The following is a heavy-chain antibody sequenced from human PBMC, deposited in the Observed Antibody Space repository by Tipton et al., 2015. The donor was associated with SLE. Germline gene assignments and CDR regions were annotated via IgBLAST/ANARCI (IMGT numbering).Heavy chain of an antibody. CDR3: ARGGGSYYDY. CDR2: VYSSGST. Sequence: TLSLTCTVSGGSLSSYDWSWIRQPAGKGLEWIGRVYSSGSTIYNPSIKSRITLSLDTSKNQFSLRVNSATAADTAVYYCARGGGSYYDYWGQGTLVTVSS. V-gene: IGHV4-4*07. CDR1: GGSLSSYD. D-gene: IGHD1-26*01. J-gene: IGHJ4*02.